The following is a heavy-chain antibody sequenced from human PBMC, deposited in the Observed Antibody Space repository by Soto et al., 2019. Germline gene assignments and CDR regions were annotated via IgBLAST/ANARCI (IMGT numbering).Heavy chain of an antibody. CDR2: ISSDVNYK. J-gene: IGHJ4*02. CDR3: ARQKNRGVWLFDF. D-gene: IGHD5-12*01. Sequence: QVQLVESGGGVVQPGRSLRLSCAASGFTFSSYALHWVRQAPGKGLDWVAVISSDVNYKYYADSVKGRFTISRDNSKHTLSLQMNSLRAEDTAGYYCARQKNRGVWLFDFWGQGTLVTVSS. CDR1: GFTFSSYA. V-gene: IGHV3-30-3*01.